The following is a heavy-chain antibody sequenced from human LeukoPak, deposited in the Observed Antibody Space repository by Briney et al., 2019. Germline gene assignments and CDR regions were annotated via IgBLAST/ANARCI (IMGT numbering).Heavy chain of an antibody. CDR3: AKAQGGYSYFDY. V-gene: IGHV3-23*01. J-gene: IGHJ4*02. Sequence: GGSLRLSCAASGFTFRSSAMSWVRQAPGTGLEWVSGISGSGGSTFNADSVKGRFTISRDNSKNTLYLQMNSLRAEDTAVYYCAKAQGGYSYFDYWGQGTLVTVSS. D-gene: IGHD3-22*01. CDR1: GFTFRSSA. CDR2: ISGSGGST.